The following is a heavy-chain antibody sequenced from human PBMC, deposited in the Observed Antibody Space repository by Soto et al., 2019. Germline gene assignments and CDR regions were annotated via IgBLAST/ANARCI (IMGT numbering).Heavy chain of an antibody. D-gene: IGHD3-22*01. CDR2: IYYLGST. Sequence: SETLSLTCTVSGVSISSGDYYWSWIRQPPGKGLEWIGYIYYLGSTYYNPSLKSRVTISVDTSKNHFSLKLTSVTAADTAVYYCARGRYYFDSSGSPLYFYYYGMDVWGQGTTVTVSS. V-gene: IGHV4-30-4*01. CDR1: GVSISSGDYY. CDR3: ARGRYYFDSSGSPLYFYYYGMDV. J-gene: IGHJ6*02.